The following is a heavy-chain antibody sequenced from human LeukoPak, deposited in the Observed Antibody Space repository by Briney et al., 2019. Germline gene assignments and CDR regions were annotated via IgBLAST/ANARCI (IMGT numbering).Heavy chain of an antibody. V-gene: IGHV4-4*07. D-gene: IGHD6-13*01. Sequence: SETLSLTCTVSGGSISSYYWSWIRQPAGKGLEWIGRIYTSGSTNYNPSLNSRVTISVDTSKNQFSLKLSSVTAADTAVYYCARRYSSSWDHYYMDVWGKGTTVTISS. CDR3: ARRYSSSWDHYYMDV. CDR2: IYTSGST. J-gene: IGHJ6*03. CDR1: GGSISSYY.